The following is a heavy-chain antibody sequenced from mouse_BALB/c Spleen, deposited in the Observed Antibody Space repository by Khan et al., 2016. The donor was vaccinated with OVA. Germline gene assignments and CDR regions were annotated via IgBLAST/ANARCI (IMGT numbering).Heavy chain of an antibody. CDR3: ARDGSRYNYAMDY. CDR1: GYSITSDYA. Sequence: EVQLQESGPGLVKPSQSLSLTCTVTGYSITSDYAWNWIRQFPGNKLEWMGYISSSGSTNYNPALKSRISITRDTSKHQFFLQLNSVTTEDTATYYCARDGSRYNYAMDYWGQGTSVTVSS. D-gene: IGHD2-3*01. CDR2: ISSSGST. V-gene: IGHV3-2*02. J-gene: IGHJ4*01.